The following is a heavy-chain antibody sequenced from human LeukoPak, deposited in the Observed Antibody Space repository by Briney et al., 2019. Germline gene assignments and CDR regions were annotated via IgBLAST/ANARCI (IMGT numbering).Heavy chain of an antibody. J-gene: IGHJ5*02. Sequence: GGSLRLSCAASGFTFDDYAMHWVRQAPGKGLEWVSVIYSGGSTYYADSVKGRFTISRDNSKNTLYLQMNSLRAEDTAVYYCARTGAVAGKLDPWGQGTLVTVSS. CDR1: GFTFDDYA. CDR3: ARTGAVAGKLDP. V-gene: IGHV3-66*01. CDR2: IYSGGST. D-gene: IGHD6-19*01.